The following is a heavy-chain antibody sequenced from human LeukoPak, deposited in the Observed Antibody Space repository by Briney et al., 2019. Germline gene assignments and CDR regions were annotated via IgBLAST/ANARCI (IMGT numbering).Heavy chain of an antibody. CDR1: GGSFSGYY. D-gene: IGHD3-22*01. Sequence: PSETLSLTCAVYGGSFSGYYWSWIRQPPGKGLEWIGEINHSGSTNYNPSLKSRVTISVDTSKNQFSLKLSSVTAADTAVYYCARARKYYDSSGYYLHYFDYWGQGTLVTVSS. CDR3: ARARKYYDSSGYYLHYFDY. J-gene: IGHJ4*02. CDR2: INHSGST. V-gene: IGHV4-34*01.